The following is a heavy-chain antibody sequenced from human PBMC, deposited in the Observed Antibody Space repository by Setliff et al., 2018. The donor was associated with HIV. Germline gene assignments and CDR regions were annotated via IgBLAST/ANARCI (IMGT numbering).Heavy chain of an antibody. D-gene: IGHD3-22*01. CDR1: GYNFKAYG. V-gene: IGHV1-18*01. CDR2: ISPYNGDT. CDR3: ARGISRDIYGYYRDEYFQH. Sequence: ASVKVSCKPSGYNFKAYGMSWVRQAPGQGLEWMGWISPYNGDTRYAQKFQGRVTLTTDTTTSTAYLEVRTLRSDDTAVYYCARGISRDIYGYYRDEYFQHWGQGTLVTVSS. J-gene: IGHJ1*01.